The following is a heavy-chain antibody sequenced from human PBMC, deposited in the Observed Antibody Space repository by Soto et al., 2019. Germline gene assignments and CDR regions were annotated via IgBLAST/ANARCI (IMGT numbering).Heavy chain of an antibody. V-gene: IGHV1-69*13. J-gene: IGHJ6*02. CDR3: ARAQFSDILTADDHRFDI. D-gene: IGHD3-9*01. CDR2: IIPMSSTT. CDR1: GDNFRSEA. Sequence: SVKVSCKASGDNFRSEAISWVRHAPGHRLEWMGRIIPMSSTTQYAPELQGRVTIIADESTTTVYMEMRGLTYDDTAVYYCARAQFSDILTADDHRFDIWGQGTSVTVSS.